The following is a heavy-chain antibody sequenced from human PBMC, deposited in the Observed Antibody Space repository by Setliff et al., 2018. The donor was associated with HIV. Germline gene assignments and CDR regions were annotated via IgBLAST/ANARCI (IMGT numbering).Heavy chain of an antibody. V-gene: IGHV4-34*01. D-gene: IGHD1-1*01. CDR2: ITPSVDT. J-gene: IGHJ4*02. Sequence: PSETLSLTCAVYGGSVSGHYWGWFRQPPGKGLEWIGEITPSVDTNYIPSLKSRVTMSLDTSKNQFSLNLNSVTAADTAVYYCSNWNTTVDADSWGQGTLVTVS. CDR3: SNWNTTVDADS. CDR1: GGSVSGHY.